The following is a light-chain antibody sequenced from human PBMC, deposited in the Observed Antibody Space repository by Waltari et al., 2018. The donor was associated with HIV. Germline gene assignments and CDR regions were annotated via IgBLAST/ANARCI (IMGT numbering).Light chain of an antibody. CDR3: RSYSRTNTWV. V-gene: IGLV2-14*03. Sequence: QSALTPPASVSGSPGQSITISCTGTRWALGPYNYVSWYQQHPGKAPKLIIFDVNNRPSGISDRFSGSKSANMASLTISGLQAADEADYYCRSYSRTNTWVFGGGTRLTVL. J-gene: IGLJ3*02. CDR2: DVN. CDR1: RWALGPYNY.